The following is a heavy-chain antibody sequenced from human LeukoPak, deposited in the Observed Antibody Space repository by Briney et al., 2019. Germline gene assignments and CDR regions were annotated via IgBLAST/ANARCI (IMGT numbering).Heavy chain of an antibody. V-gene: IGHV4-4*07. CDR3: AKSGYNRFDY. CDR1: GGSISNYF. Sequence: SETLSLTCTVSGGSISNYFWSWVRQPAGKGLEWIGRIYSTGRSDYNPSLKSRITMSVDTSQKQFSLRLTSVRAEDTAVYYCAKSGYNRFDYWGQGTLVTVSS. CDR2: IYSTGRS. J-gene: IGHJ4*02. D-gene: IGHD5-24*01.